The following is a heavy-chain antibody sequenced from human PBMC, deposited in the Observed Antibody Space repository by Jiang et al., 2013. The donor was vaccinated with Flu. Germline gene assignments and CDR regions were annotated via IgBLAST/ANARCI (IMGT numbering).Heavy chain of an antibody. CDR3: ASNKPKSGSVDY. Sequence: GLVKPSQTLSLTCTVSGGSISSGSYYWSWIRQPAGKGLEWIGRIYTSGSTNYNPSLKSRVTISVDTSKNQFSLKLSSVTAADTAVYYCASNKPKSGSVDYWGQGTLVTVSS. V-gene: IGHV4-61*02. CDR2: IYTSGST. CDR1: GGSISSGSYY. D-gene: IGHD1-26*01. J-gene: IGHJ4*02.